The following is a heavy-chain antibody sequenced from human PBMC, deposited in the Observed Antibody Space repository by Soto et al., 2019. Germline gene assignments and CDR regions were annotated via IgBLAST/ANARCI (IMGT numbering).Heavy chain of an antibody. CDR3: ARDPLWGTAMVLWYFDL. CDR2: ISYDGSNK. CDR1: GFTFSSYA. D-gene: IGHD5-18*01. V-gene: IGHV3-30-3*01. J-gene: IGHJ2*01. Sequence: QVQLVESGGGVVQPGRSLRLSCAASGFTFSSYAMHWVRQAPGKGLEWVAVISYDGSNKYYADSVKGRFTISRDNSXNXXYLPMNSLRAEDTAVYYCARDPLWGTAMVLWYFDLWGRGTLVTVSS.